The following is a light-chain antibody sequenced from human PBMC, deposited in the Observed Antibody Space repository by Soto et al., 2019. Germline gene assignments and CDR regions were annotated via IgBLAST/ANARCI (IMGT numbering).Light chain of an antibody. V-gene: IGKV3-15*01. CDR2: RAS. Sequence: EILMTQSPATLSVSPGERATLSCRAGQSVSSNLAWYQQKPGQAPRLLIYRASTRPTGIPARFSGSGSGTEFTLTISSLQSEDFEVYYCQQYNNWPRTFGQGTKVDIK. CDR1: QSVSSN. CDR3: QQYNNWPRT. J-gene: IGKJ1*01.